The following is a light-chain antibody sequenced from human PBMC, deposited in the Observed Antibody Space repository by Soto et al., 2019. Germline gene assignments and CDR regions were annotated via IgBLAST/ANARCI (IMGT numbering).Light chain of an antibody. Sequence: QSALTQPASVSGSPRQSITISCTGTSSDVGSYNLVSWYQQHPGKAPKLMIYEGSKRPSGVSNRFSGSKSGNTASLTISGLQAEDEADYYCCSYAGSSTFLYVFGTGTKVTVL. CDR2: EGS. CDR3: CSYAGSSTFLYV. V-gene: IGLV2-23*03. J-gene: IGLJ1*01. CDR1: SSDVGSYNL.